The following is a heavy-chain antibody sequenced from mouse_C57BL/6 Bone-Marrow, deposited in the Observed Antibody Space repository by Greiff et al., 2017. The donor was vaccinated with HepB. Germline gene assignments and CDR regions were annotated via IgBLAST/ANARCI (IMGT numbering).Heavy chain of an antibody. Sequence: QVQLQQSGPELVKPGASVKISCKASGYAFSSSWMNWVKQRPGKGLEWIGRIYPGDGDTNYNGKFKGKATLTADKSSSTAYMQLSSLTSEDSAVYCCASPIYSPFAYWGQGTLVTVSA. J-gene: IGHJ3*01. D-gene: IGHD2-1*01. CDR2: IYPGDGDT. CDR3: ASPIYSPFAY. V-gene: IGHV1-82*01. CDR1: GYAFSSSW.